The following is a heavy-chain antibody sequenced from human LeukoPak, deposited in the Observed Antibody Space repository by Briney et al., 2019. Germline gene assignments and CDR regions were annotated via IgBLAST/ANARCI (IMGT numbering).Heavy chain of an antibody. Sequence: GGSLRLSCAASGFTFTNYSMSWVRQAPGKGLEWVSYITSSSTVYYAGSVKGRFTISRDNAKNSLFLQMSSLRAEDTAVYYCARDYCSGPKCYFIDYWGQGALVTVSS. CDR3: ARDYCSGPKCYFIDY. D-gene: IGHD2-15*01. J-gene: IGHJ4*02. V-gene: IGHV3-48*04. CDR1: GFTFTNYS. CDR2: ITSSSTV.